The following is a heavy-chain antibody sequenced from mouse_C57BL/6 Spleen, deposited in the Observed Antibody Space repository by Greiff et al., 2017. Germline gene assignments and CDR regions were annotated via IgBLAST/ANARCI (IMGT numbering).Heavy chain of an antibody. Sequence: VQLQQSGPELVKPGASVKISCKASGYAFSSSWMNWVKQRPGKGLEWIGRIYPGDGDTNYNGKFKGKATLTADKSSSTAYLQLSSLTSEDSAVYFCAREYDGGSSYWGQGTLVTVSA. D-gene: IGHD1-1*01. CDR1: GYAFSSSW. J-gene: IGHJ3*01. CDR2: IYPGDGDT. CDR3: AREYDGGSSY. V-gene: IGHV1-82*01.